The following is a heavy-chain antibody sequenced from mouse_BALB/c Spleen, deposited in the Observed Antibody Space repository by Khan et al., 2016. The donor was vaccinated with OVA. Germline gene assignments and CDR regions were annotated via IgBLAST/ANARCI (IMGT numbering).Heavy chain of an antibody. Sequence: EVQLQESGPGLVKPSQSLSLTCTVTGYSITSGYAWNWIRQFPGNKLEWMGYISYSGGTSYIPSLKSRISITRDTSKNQFFLQLNSVTTEDTATYYCARGNYYGYYFDYWGQGTTLTVSS. CDR3: ARGNYYGYYFDY. J-gene: IGHJ2*01. V-gene: IGHV3-2*02. CDR2: ISYSGGT. CDR1: GYSITSGYA. D-gene: IGHD1-1*01.